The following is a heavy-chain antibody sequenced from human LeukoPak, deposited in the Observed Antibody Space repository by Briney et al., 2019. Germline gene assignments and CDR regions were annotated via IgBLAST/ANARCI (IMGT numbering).Heavy chain of an antibody. CDR1: GGSISSRSYY. V-gene: IGHV4-39*01. CDR3: ATHSSSSWYWFDP. J-gene: IGHJ5*02. CDR2: ISYSGST. Sequence: PSETLSLTCTVSGGSISSRSYYLGWIRQPPGKGLDWIGRISYSGSTYYNPSLKSRVTISVDTSKNQFSLKLSSVTAADTAVYYCATHSSSSWYWFDPWGQGTLVTVSS. D-gene: IGHD6-13*01.